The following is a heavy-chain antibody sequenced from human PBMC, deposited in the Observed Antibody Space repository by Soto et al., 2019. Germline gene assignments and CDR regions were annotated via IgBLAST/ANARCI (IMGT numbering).Heavy chain of an antibody. J-gene: IGHJ3*02. Sequence: QVQLVESGGGVVQPGRSLRLSCAASGFTFSSYGMHWVRQAPGKGLEWVAVISYDGSNKYYADSVKGRLTISRDNSKNTLYLQMSSLRGEETAVYYCAKGNGSGCDWLRVGDASDIWGQGTMVTVSS. CDR1: GFTFSSYG. D-gene: IGHD5-12*01. V-gene: IGHV3-30*18. CDR2: ISYDGSNK. CDR3: AKGNGSGCDWLRVGDASDI.